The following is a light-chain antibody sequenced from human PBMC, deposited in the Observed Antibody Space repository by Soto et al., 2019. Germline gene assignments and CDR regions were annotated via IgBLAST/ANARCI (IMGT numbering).Light chain of an antibody. CDR3: SSYINSSTLV. CDR1: SSDVGGYNY. J-gene: IGLJ3*02. V-gene: IGLV2-14*01. Sequence: QSALTQPASVSGSPGQSITISCTGTSSDVGGYNYGSWYQQHPDKAPKLMIYEDSNRPSGVSNRISGSKSGNTASLTISGLQAEDEADYYCSSYINSSTLVFGGGTKLTVL. CDR2: EDS.